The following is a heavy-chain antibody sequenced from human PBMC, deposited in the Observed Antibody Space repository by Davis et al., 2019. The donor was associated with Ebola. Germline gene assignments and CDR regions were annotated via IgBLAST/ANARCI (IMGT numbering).Heavy chain of an antibody. CDR1: GGTFSSYA. Sequence: ASVKVSCKASGGTFSSYAISWVRQAPGQGLEWMGWISAYNGNTNYAQKLQGRVTMTTDTSTSTAYMELRSLRSDDTAVYYCAREGYYYYYGMDVWGKGTTVTVSS. CDR2: ISAYNGNT. J-gene: IGHJ6*04. CDR3: AREGYYYYYGMDV. V-gene: IGHV1-18*01.